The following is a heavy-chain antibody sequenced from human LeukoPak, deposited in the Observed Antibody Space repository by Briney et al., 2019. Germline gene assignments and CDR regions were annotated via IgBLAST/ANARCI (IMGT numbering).Heavy chain of an antibody. V-gene: IGHV3-48*03. Sequence: GGSLRLSCAASGFTFSSYEMNWVRQAPGKGLEWVSYISSSGSSIYYADSVKGRFTISRDNAKNSLYLQMNSLRAEDTAVYYCARDATYYYDSSGYYDDAFDIWGQGTMVTVSS. CDR1: GFTFSSYE. CDR2: ISSSGSSI. CDR3: ARDATYYYDSSGYYDDAFDI. D-gene: IGHD3-22*01. J-gene: IGHJ3*02.